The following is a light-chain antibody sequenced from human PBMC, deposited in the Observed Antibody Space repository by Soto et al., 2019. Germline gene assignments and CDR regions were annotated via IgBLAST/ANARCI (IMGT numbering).Light chain of an antibody. CDR1: QSISNY. CDR2: AAS. CDR3: QQSYSAPL. V-gene: IGKV1-39*01. J-gene: IGKJ5*01. Sequence: DIQITQSPSSLSVSVGDRVTITCRASQSISNYLHWYQQRPGKAPELLIYAASSLQSGVPSRFSGSGSGTDFTLTISSLQPEDFATYYSQQSYSAPLFGQGTRLEIK.